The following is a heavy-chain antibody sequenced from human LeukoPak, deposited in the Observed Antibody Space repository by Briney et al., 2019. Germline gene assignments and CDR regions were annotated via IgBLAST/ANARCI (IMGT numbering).Heavy chain of an antibody. CDR2: INHSGST. CDR1: GGSFSGYY. J-gene: IGHJ3*02. CDR3: ARVQITMVRGVIGDACDI. V-gene: IGHV4-34*01. Sequence: SETLSLTCAVYGGSFSGYYWSWIRQPPGKGLEWIGEINHSGSTNYNPSLKSRVTISVDTSKNQFSLKLSSVTAADTAVYYCARVQITMVRGVIGDACDIWGQGTMVTVSS. D-gene: IGHD3-10*01.